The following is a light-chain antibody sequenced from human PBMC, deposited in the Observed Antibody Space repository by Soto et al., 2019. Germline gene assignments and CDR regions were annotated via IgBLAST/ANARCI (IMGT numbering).Light chain of an antibody. V-gene: IGLV2-14*01. CDR1: SRDVGGYNY. CDR2: EVS. CDR3: RSYTSSSTLG. Sequence: QSALTQPASVSGSPGQSITISCTGTSRDVGGYNYVSWYQQHPGKAPKLMIYEVSNRPSGVSNRFSGSKSGNTASLPISGLQDEDEADYYCRSYTSSSTLGFGGGTKLTV. J-gene: IGLJ3*02.